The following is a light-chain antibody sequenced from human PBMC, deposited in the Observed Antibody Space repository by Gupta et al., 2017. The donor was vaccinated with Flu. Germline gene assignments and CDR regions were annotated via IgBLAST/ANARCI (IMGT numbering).Light chain of an antibody. CDR1: QSVRSN. CDR3: QQYNNWTLYT. CDR2: GAS. J-gene: IGKJ2*01. Sequence: EIVMTKSAATLSVSPGERATLSCSASQSVRSNLAWYQQKPGQTPRLLIYGASTRAPGIPARFSGSGSGTEFTLTISSLQSEAFAVYYCQQYNNWTLYTFGQGTKLEIK. V-gene: IGKV3-15*01.